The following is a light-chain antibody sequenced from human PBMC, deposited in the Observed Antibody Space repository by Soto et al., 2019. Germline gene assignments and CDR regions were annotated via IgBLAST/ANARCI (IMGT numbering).Light chain of an antibody. V-gene: IGKV3-15*01. Sequence: EIVMTQSPATLSVSPGERATLSCRASQSVSSNLAWYQQKPGQAPRLLIYGASTTATGIPDRFSGSWSRTLFSHTISTLPSENSGVYYCHHYDNWRPWTFGQGTKVEIK. J-gene: IGKJ1*01. CDR2: GAS. CDR3: HHYDNWRPWT. CDR1: QSVSSN.